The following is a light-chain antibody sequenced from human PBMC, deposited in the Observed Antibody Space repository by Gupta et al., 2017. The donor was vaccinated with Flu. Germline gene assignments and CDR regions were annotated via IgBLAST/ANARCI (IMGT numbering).Light chain of an antibody. CDR2: GTN. CDR3: NSRASSRNLLV. Sequence: SSELTQDPAVSVALGQTVWITCQGDSRRVNYASWYQQKPGQAPVLVIYGTNNRPSEITDRFSGSSSGNTASLTITGDQAEDEADYYCNSRASSRNLLVFGGGTKLTVL. CDR1: SRRVNY. J-gene: IGLJ3*02. V-gene: IGLV3-19*01.